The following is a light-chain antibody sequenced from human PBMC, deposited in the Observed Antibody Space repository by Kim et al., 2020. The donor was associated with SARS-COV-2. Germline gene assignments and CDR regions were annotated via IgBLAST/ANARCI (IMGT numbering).Light chain of an antibody. CDR2: GAS. V-gene: IGKV1-9*01. CDR1: QGISTY. J-gene: IGKJ5*01. CDR3: QQVRSYPIT. Sequence: ASVGDRVPITCRASQGISTYLAWYQQKPGKAPELLIYGASTLESGVPSRFSGSGSGTDFTLTISSLQPEDFTTYYCQQVRSYPITFGQGTRLEIK.